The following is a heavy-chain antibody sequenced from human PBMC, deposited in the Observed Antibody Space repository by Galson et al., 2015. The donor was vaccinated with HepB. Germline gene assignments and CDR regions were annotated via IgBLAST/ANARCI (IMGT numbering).Heavy chain of an antibody. CDR1: GGSISSHS. CDR2: ISYNGDT. CDR3: ARDVSSLGFDY. V-gene: IGHV4-59*11. D-gene: IGHD3-16*01. J-gene: IGHJ4*02. Sequence: LTCTVSGGSISSHSWSWIRQTPVKGLEWIGYISYNGDTDYNPSLKSRVTISVDTSKNQFSLKLSSVTAADTAVYYCARDVSSLGFDYWGQGSLVTVSS.